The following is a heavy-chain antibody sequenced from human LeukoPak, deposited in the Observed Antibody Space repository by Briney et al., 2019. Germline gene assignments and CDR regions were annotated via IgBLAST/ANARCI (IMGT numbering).Heavy chain of an antibody. D-gene: IGHD4-17*01. CDR1: GGSISSYY. V-gene: IGHV4-59*08. J-gene: IGHJ5*02. CDR3: ARHAENYGDYLGWFDP. CDR2: IYYSGST. Sequence: LETLSLTCTVSGGSISSYYWSWIRQTPGKGLEWIGYIYYSGSTNYNPSLKSRVTISVDTSKNQFSLKLSSVTAADTAVYYCARHAENYGDYLGWFDPWGQGTLVTVSS.